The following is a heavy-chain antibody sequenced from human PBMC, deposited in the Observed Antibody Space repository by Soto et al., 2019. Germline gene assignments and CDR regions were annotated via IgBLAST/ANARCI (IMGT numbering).Heavy chain of an antibody. D-gene: IGHD6-19*01. J-gene: IGHJ4*02. V-gene: IGHV3-23*01. CDR1: GFTFSNFA. CDR2: ISSVGGAT. Sequence: GGSLRLSCAASGFTFSNFAMSWVRQAPGEGLEWVSGISSVGGATHYADSVKGRFTMSRDNSKNTVYLQMNSLRGEDTAVYYCAKDRMPVSGTLFDFWGQGILVTVSS. CDR3: AKDRMPVSGTLFDF.